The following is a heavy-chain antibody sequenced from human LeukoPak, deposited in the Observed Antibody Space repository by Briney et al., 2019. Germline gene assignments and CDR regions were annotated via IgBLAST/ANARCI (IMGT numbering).Heavy chain of an antibody. D-gene: IGHD5-18*01. CDR3: ARDLKYGYGGIRGYYYYYMDV. V-gene: IGHV3-30*04. Sequence: GGSLRLSCAASGFTFSSYAMHWVRQAPGKGLEWVAVISYDGSNKYYADSVKGRFTISRDNSKNTLYLQMNSLRAEDTAVYYCARDLKYGYGGIRGYYYYYMDVWGKGTTVTVSS. J-gene: IGHJ6*03. CDR1: GFTFSSYA. CDR2: ISYDGSNK.